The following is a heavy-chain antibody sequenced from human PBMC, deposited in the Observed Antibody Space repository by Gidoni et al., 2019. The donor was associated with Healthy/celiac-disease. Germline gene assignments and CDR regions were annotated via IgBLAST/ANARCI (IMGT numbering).Heavy chain of an antibody. V-gene: IGHV4-59*01. CDR1: GGSISSYY. CDR2: IYYRGRT. D-gene: IGHD6-13*01. Sequence: QVQLQESGPGLVKPSETLSLTCTVSGGSISSYYWSWIRQPPGKGLEWIGYIYYRGRTNYNPSRKSRVTISVDTSKNQFSLKLSSVTAADTAVYYCARARGIAAAGTHDYYYGMDVWGQGTTVTVSS. CDR3: ARARGIAAAGTHDYYYGMDV. J-gene: IGHJ6*02.